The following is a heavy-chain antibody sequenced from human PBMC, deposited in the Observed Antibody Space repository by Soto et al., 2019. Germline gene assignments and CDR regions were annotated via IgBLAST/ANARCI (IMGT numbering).Heavy chain of an antibody. J-gene: IGHJ6*01. CDR3: ARAPLELCYYYYYYLMDV. CDR1: GGSISSYD. Sequence: SETLSLTCTVSGGSISSYDWSWIRQPPGKGLEWIGYIYYSGSTNYNPSLKSRVTISVDTSKNQFSLKLSSVTAADTAVYYCARAPLELCYYYYYYLMDVSGQGTTVTVSA. D-gene: IGHD1-26*01. CDR2: IYYSGST. V-gene: IGHV4-59*01.